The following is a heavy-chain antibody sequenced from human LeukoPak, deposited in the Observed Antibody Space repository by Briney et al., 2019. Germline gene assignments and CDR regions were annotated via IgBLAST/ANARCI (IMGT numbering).Heavy chain of an antibody. D-gene: IGHD1-1*01. J-gene: IGHJ4*02. CDR3: ARDLFAETTGTVGY. V-gene: IGHV4-59*01. CDR1: GGPISNYY. Sequence: SETLSLTCTVSGGPISNYYWSWIRQPPGKGLEWVAYIPYSGSTNFNPSLESRVTISIDTSKKQFSLYLTSVTAADTAVYYCARDLFAETTGTVGYWGQGTLVTVSS. CDR2: IPYSGST.